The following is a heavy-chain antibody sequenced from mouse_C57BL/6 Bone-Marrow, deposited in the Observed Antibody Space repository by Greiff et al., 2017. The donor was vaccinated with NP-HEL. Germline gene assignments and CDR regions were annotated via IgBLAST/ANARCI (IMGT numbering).Heavy chain of an antibody. J-gene: IGHJ2*01. CDR1: GYTFTDYY. Sequence: VQLQQSGPELVKPGASVKISCKASGYTFTDYYMNWVKQSHGKSLEWIGDINPNNGGTSYNQKFKGKATLTVDKSSSTAYMELRSLTSEDSAVYYCARARGTWVPYYFDYWGQGTTLTVSS. D-gene: IGHD3-3*01. V-gene: IGHV1-26*01. CDR2: INPNNGGT. CDR3: ARARGTWVPYYFDY.